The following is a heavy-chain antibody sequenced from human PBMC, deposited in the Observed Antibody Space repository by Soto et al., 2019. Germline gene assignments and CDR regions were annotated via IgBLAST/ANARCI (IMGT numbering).Heavy chain of an antibody. CDR1: GFICTSYD. CDR2: ILVGGST. CDR3: EKATATGGGAFEI. D-gene: IGHD2-8*02. J-gene: IGHJ3*02. Sequence: PGGSLRLSCAASGFICTSYDMSWVRQAPGKGLEWVSTILVGGSTHYEDSVKGRFTISRDGSKNTVYLQMNSLTAGDTAVYYCEKATATGGGAFEICGQGTMVTVSS. V-gene: IGHV3-23*01.